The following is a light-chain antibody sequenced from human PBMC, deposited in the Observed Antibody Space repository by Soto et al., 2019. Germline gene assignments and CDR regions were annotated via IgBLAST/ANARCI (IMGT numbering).Light chain of an antibody. CDR1: SSDVGNYNL. CDR2: QVT. Sequence: QSVLTQPASVSGSPGQSITISCTGTSSDVGNYNLVSWYQQHPGKAPKLLLYQVTERPSGVSDRFSGSKSGKTASLTISGLQADDEADYHCCSYAGSSTYVFGTGTKVT. J-gene: IGLJ1*01. CDR3: CSYAGSSTYV. V-gene: IGLV2-23*02.